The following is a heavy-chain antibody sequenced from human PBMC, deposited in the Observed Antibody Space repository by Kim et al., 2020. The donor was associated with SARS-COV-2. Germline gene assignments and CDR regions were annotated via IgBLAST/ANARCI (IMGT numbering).Heavy chain of an antibody. CDR3: ASFVFYF. J-gene: IGHJ4*01. CDR2: IYSGGNT. Sequence: GGSLRLSCAASGYTVTYSYMGWVRQAPGKGLEWVSFIYSGGNTISADSVKGRLIISSVSSNNTMYLQLNSVTAVETAGYYLASFVFYF. CDR1: GYTVTYSY. V-gene: IGHV3-66*01.